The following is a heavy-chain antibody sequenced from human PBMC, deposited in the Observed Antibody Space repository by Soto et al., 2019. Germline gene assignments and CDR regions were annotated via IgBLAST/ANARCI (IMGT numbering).Heavy chain of an antibody. Sequence: SETLSLTCTVSGGSISSGGYYWSWIRQPPGRGLEWIGYIYYSGSTYYNPSLKSRVTISVDTSKNQFSLKLSSVTAADTAVYYCVRDSSGYYYFDYWGQGTLVTVSS. CDR2: IYYSGST. CDR3: VRDSSGYYYFDY. CDR1: GGSISSGGYY. D-gene: IGHD3-22*01. V-gene: IGHV4-30-4*01. J-gene: IGHJ4*02.